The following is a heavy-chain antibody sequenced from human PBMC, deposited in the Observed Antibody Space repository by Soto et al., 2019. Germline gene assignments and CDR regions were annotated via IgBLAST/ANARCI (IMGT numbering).Heavy chain of an antibody. J-gene: IGHJ4*02. CDR1: GFTFSSYG. V-gene: IGHV3-30*03. CDR2: ISYDGSNK. Sequence: PAGSLRLSCAASGFTFSSYGMHWVRQAPGKGLEWVAVISYDGSNKYYADSVKGRFTISRDNSKNTLYLQMNSLRAEDTAVYYCATTVFGVLVPPDYWGQGTLVTVSS. D-gene: IGHD2-2*01. CDR3: ATTVFGVLVPPDY.